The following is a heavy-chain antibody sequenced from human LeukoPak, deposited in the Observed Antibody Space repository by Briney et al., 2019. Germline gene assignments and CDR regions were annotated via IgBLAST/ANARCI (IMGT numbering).Heavy chain of an antibody. CDR3: ARVPATGATMEYYFDY. Sequence: GGSLRLSCAASGFTVSSNYMNWVRQAPGKGLEWVSVISGSGGSTYYADSVKGRFTISRDNSKNTLYLQMNSLRAEDTAVYYCARVPATGATMEYYFDYWGQGTLVTVSS. D-gene: IGHD1-26*01. J-gene: IGHJ4*02. V-gene: IGHV3-53*01. CDR2: ISGSGGST. CDR1: GFTVSSNY.